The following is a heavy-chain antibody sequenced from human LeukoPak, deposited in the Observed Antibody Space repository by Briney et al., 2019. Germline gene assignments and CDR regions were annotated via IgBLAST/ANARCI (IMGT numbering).Heavy chain of an antibody. Sequence: ASVNVSCKVSGHTLTELSMHWVRQAPGKGVEWRGGFYLEDGETIYAQKFQGRVTMTDHTSTDTAYMELSSLRSEDTAVYYCAAPRRWELLHFDYWGQGTLVTVSS. CDR3: AAPRRWELLHFDY. CDR2: FYLEDGET. J-gene: IGHJ4*02. V-gene: IGHV1-24*01. CDR1: GHTLTELS. D-gene: IGHD1-26*01.